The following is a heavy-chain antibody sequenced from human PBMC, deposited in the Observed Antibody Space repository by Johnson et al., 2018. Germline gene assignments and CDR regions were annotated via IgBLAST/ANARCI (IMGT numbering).Heavy chain of an antibody. D-gene: IGHD1-26*01. Sequence: VQLVQSGGGLVQPGRSLRLSCAASGFTFDDYAMHWVRQAPGKGLEWVSGSSWNSGSIGYADSVKGRFTISRDNAKNSLYLQMNSLRAEDTALYDCAKDFFCAEVGATTSAFDIWGQGTMVTVSS. CDR2: SSWNSGSI. V-gene: IGHV3-9*01. CDR1: GFTFDDYA. CDR3: AKDFFCAEVGATTSAFDI. J-gene: IGHJ3*02.